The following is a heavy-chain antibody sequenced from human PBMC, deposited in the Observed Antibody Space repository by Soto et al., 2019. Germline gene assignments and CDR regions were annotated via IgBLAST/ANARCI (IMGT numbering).Heavy chain of an antibody. Sequence: ASVKVSCKASGYTFTSYCISWVRQAPGQGLEWMGWISAYNGNTNYAQKLQGRVTMTTDTSTSTAYMELRSLRSDDTAVYYCATMFSYGPFDYWGQGTLVTVSS. CDR3: ATMFSYGPFDY. D-gene: IGHD5-18*01. CDR1: GYTFTSYC. CDR2: ISAYNGNT. J-gene: IGHJ4*02. V-gene: IGHV1-18*04.